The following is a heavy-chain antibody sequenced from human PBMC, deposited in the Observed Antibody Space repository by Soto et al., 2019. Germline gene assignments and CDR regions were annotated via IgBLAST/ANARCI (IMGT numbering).Heavy chain of an antibody. CDR2: ISGSGGST. CDR3: AKDLVLRYYDSSGYHDY. D-gene: IGHD3-22*01. J-gene: IGHJ4*02. V-gene: IGHV3-23*01. Sequence: GGSLRLSCAAPGFTFSSYAMSWVRQAPGKGLEWVSAISGSGGSTYYADSVKGRFTISRDNSKNTLYLQMNSLRAEDTAVYYCAKDLVLRYYDSSGYHDYWGQGTLVTVSS. CDR1: GFTFSSYA.